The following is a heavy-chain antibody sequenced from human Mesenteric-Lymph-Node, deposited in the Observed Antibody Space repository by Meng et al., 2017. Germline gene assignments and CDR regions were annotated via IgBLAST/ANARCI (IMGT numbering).Heavy chain of an antibody. Sequence: GESLKISCAASGFTFRNYAMTWVRQAPGKGPEWVSDINSSADITDYVDSVKDRFTISRDNSRNVLYLQMNSLRVEDTAIYYCAQRVGTTVTHLDYWGQGTLVTVSS. CDR2: INSSADIT. D-gene: IGHD4-17*01. J-gene: IGHJ4*02. CDR1: GFTFRNYA. CDR3: AQRVGTTVTHLDY. V-gene: IGHV3-23*01.